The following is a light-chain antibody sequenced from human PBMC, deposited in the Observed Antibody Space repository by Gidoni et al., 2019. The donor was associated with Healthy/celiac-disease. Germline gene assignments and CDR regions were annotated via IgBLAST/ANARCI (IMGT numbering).Light chain of an antibody. CDR1: KLGDKY. CDR2: QDS. J-gene: IGLJ2*01. Sequence: SYALTHPPSVSVSPGQTASITCSGDKLGDKYACWYQQKPGQSPVLVIYQDSKRPSGIPERFSGSNSGNTATLTISGTQAMDEADYYCQAWDSAGVFGGGTKLTVL. V-gene: IGLV3-1*01. CDR3: QAWDSAGV.